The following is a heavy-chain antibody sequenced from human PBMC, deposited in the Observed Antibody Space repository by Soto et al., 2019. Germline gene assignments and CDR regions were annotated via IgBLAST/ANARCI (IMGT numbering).Heavy chain of an antibody. V-gene: IGHV3-48*01. D-gene: IGHD3-10*01. CDR3: AGRGVRGTRGGMDV. J-gene: IGHJ6*02. CDR1: GFTFSSYS. CDR2: ISSSSSTI. Sequence: EVQLVESGGGLVQPGGSLRLSCAASGFTFSSYSMNWVRQAPGKGLEWVSFISSSSSTIYYADSMKGRFTISRDNAKNSLYLQMNSLGVEDTAVYYCAGRGVRGTRGGMDVWGQGTTVTVSS.